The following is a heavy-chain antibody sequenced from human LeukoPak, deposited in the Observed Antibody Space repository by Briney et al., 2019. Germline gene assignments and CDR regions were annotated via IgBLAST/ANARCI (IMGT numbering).Heavy chain of an antibody. CDR1: GFTFSSYA. J-gene: IGHJ4*02. CDR3: TKDLYSSGWYLNYFAY. D-gene: IGHD6-19*01. CDR2: ISGSGSST. Sequence: PGGSLRLSCAASGFTFSSYAMSWVRQAPGKGLEWVSAISGSGSSTYYAASVKGPFTISRDNSKNTLYLQMNSLRAEDTAVYYCTKDLYSSGWYLNYFAYWGQGTLVTVSS. V-gene: IGHV3-23*01.